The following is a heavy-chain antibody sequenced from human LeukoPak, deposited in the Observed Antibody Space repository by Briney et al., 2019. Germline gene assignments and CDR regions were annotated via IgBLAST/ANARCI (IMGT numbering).Heavy chain of an antibody. CDR1: RFTFSNYW. D-gene: IGHD6-19*01. CDR2: IKQDGSES. J-gene: IGHJ5*02. Sequence: GGSLRLSCAASRFTFSNYWMNWVRQAPGKGLEWVANIKQDGSESYYVDSVKGRFTISRDNAKNSLYLQMSSLRAEDTAVYYCARGDGYISAWGQGPLVTVSS. V-gene: IGHV3-7*01. CDR3: ARGDGYISA.